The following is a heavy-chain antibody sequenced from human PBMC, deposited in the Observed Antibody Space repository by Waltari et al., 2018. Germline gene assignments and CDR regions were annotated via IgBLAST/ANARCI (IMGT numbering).Heavy chain of an antibody. CDR1: GFNFDDYA. Sequence: EVQLVESGGGLVQPGRSLRRSCAASGFNFDDYAMHWVRHAPGKGLEWVSGISWNSGSIGYADSVKGRFTISRDNAKNSLYLQMNSLRAEDTALYYCAKLVYDSSGYYPIDYWGQGTLVTVSS. D-gene: IGHD3-22*01. J-gene: IGHJ4*02. CDR3: AKLVYDSSGYYPIDY. CDR2: ISWNSGSI. V-gene: IGHV3-9*01.